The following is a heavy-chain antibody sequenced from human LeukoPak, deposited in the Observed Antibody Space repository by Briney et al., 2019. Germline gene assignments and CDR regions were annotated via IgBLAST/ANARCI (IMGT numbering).Heavy chain of an antibody. Sequence: PGGSLRLSCAASGFTFSSYSMNLVRPAPGEGLEWVSSISSSSSYIYYADSVKGRFTISRDNAKNSLYLQMNSLRAEDTAVYYCATETNGRHYDYWGQGTLLTVSS. CDR1: GFTFSSYS. D-gene: IGHD1-14*01. CDR3: ATETNGRHYDY. J-gene: IGHJ4*02. V-gene: IGHV3-21*01. CDR2: ISSSSSYI.